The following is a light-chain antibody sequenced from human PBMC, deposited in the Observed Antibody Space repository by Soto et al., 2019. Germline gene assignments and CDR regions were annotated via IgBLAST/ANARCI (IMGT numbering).Light chain of an antibody. CDR1: QSFRGL. V-gene: IGKV3-11*01. CDR2: DVY. Sequence: EVVLTQSPVTLSLSPGERATLSCRASQSFRGLLAWYQQKPGQAPRLLIYDVYNRATGIPPRLSGSGSGTDFTLTISSLEPEDSAVYYCQQRHMWPITFGQGTRLEIK. CDR3: QQRHMWPIT. J-gene: IGKJ5*01.